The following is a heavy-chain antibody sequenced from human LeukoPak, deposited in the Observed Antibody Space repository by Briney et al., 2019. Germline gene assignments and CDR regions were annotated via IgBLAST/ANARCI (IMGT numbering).Heavy chain of an antibody. CDR3: ARMYSGSYYDWFDP. CDR2: ISAYNGNT. CDR1: GYTFTSYG. J-gene: IGHJ5*02. Sequence: ASVKVSCKASGYTFTSYGISWVRQAPGQGLEWMGWISAYNGNTNYAQKLQGRVTMTTDTSTSTAYMELRRLRSDDTAVYYCARMYSGSYYDWFDPWGQGTLVTVSS. V-gene: IGHV1-18*01. D-gene: IGHD1-26*01.